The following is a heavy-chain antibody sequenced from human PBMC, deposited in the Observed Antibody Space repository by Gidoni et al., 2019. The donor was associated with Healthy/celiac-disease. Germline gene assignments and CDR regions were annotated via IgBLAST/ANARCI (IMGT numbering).Heavy chain of an antibody. Sequence: QLLESGGGLVQPGWSLRLSCAASGFTFSSYAMSWVRQAPGKGMEWVSAISGSGGSTYYADSVKGRFTISRDNSKNTLYLQMNSLRAEDTAVYYCAKDRGDGDAFDIWGQGTMVTVSS. CDR3: AKDRGDGDAFDI. J-gene: IGHJ3*02. D-gene: IGHD2-21*02. CDR2: ISGSGGST. V-gene: IGHV3-23*01. CDR1: GFTFSSYA.